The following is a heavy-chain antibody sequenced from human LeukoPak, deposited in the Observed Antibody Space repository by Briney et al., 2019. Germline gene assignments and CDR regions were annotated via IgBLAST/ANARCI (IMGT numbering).Heavy chain of an antibody. J-gene: IGHJ4*02. CDR3: ARQKGSTMIVVVIPTSIDY. V-gene: IGHV4-39*01. CDR1: GGSISSSSYY. CDR2: IYYSGST. Sequence: PSETLSLTCTVSGGSISSSSYYWGWIRQPPGTGLEWIGSIYYSGSTYYNPSLKSRVTISVDTSKNQFSLKLSSVTAADTAVYYCARQKGSTMIVVVIPTSIDYWGQGTLVTVSS. D-gene: IGHD3-22*01.